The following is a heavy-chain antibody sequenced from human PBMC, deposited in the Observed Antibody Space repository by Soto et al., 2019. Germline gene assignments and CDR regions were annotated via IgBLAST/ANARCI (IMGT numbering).Heavy chain of an antibody. CDR3: AIVGGYSWSY. CDR1: GYTFTRYG. V-gene: IGHV1-18*01. CDR2: ISADNGNT. D-gene: IGHD1-26*01. J-gene: IGHJ4*02. Sequence: QFQLVQSGVEVKKPGASVKVSCKASGYTFTRYGISWVRQSPGQGLEWMGWISADNGNTNYAQKLQGRVTMTPDTATRTAYMELRSLRSYHTAVYYCAIVGGYSWSYWGQGTLVTVSA.